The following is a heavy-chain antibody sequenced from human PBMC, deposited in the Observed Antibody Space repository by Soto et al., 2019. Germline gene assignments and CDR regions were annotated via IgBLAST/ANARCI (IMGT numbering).Heavy chain of an antibody. J-gene: IGHJ4*02. Sequence: SETLSRTCTVYGGSISSYYWSWIRQPPGKGLEWIGYIYYIGSTNYNPSLKSRVTISVYTSKNQFSLKLRSVTAADTAVYYCARSALGTHFDYWGQGTLVPVSS. D-gene: IGHD1-1*01. CDR3: ARSALGTHFDY. V-gene: IGHV4-59*01. CDR2: IYYIGST. CDR1: GGSISSYY.